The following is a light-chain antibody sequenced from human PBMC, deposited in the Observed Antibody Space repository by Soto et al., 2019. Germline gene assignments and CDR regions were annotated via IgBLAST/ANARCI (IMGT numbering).Light chain of an antibody. J-gene: IGLJ1*01. Sequence: QSALTQPASVSGSPGQSITISCTGTSSDVGAYKYVSWYQQHPGKVPKLIIYGVSNPPSGVSNRFPGAKSGNTAFLNISGLQPEDEAHYYCSSFTVTTTLGVFGTGTKVTVL. CDR3: SSFTVTTTLGV. V-gene: IGLV2-14*03. CDR2: GVS. CDR1: SSDVGAYKY.